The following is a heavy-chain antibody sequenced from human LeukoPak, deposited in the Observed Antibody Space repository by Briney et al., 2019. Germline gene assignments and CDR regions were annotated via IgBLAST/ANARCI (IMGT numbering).Heavy chain of an antibody. V-gene: IGHV3-30*02. Sequence: GSLRLSCAASGFNFRSYGIHWGRQAPGKGLGWVAFTRYDGSNKYYADSVKGRFTISRDNSKNTLYLQMNSLRAEDTAVYYCAKDRVGAQYYFDYWGQGTLVTVAS. D-gene: IGHD1-26*01. CDR1: GFNFRSYG. J-gene: IGHJ4*02. CDR3: AKDRVGAQYYFDY. CDR2: TRYDGSNK.